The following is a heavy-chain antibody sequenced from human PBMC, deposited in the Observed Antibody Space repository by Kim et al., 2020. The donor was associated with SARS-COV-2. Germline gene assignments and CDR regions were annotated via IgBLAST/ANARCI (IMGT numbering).Heavy chain of an antibody. J-gene: IGHJ4*02. CDR2: ISWNSGSI. Sequence: GGSLRLSCVVSGFIFEDYAMHWARQAPGKGLEWVSGISWNSGSIGYADSVKGRFTISRDNAKNSLYLQMNSLRTEDTALYYCAKDAWGDHINGYFDYWGQGTLVTVSS. D-gene: IGHD2-21*02. CDR1: GFIFEDYA. CDR3: AKDAWGDHINGYFDY. V-gene: IGHV3-9*01.